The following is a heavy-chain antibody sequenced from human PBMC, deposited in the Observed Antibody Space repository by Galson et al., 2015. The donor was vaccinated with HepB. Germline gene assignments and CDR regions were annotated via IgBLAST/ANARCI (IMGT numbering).Heavy chain of an antibody. CDR1: GGTFSSYA. J-gene: IGHJ3*02. V-gene: IGHV1-69*13. CDR3: AGVSTGYSSSRHDAFDI. D-gene: IGHD6-13*01. Sequence: SVKVSCKASGGTFSSYAISWVRQAPGQGLEWMGGIIPIFGIANYAQKFQGRVTITADESTSTAYMELSSLRSEDTAVYYCAGVSTGYSSSRHDAFDIWGQGTMVTVSS. CDR2: IIPIFGIA.